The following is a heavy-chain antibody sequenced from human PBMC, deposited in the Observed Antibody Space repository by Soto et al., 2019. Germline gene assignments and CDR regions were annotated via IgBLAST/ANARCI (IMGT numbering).Heavy chain of an antibody. D-gene: IGHD2-21*01. Sequence: QPGGSLRLSCTASGFTFGYYAMSWVRQAPGKGLEWVGFIRSKAYGGTTEYAASVKGRFTISRDDSKSIAYLQMNSLKTEDTAVYYCTRAPPRRYSGYYYGMDVWGQGTTVTVSS. V-gene: IGHV3-49*04. CDR1: GFTFGYYA. CDR2: IRSKAYGGTT. J-gene: IGHJ6*02. CDR3: TRAPPRRYSGYYYGMDV.